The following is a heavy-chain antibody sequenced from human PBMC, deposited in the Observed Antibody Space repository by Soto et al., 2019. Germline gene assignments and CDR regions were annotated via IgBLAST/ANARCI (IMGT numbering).Heavy chain of an antibody. CDR1: GFTVSTYY. Sequence: HPGGSLRLSCAASGFTVSTYYMSWVRQAPGKGLEWVPVIYSAGSADFADSVKGRFTVSRDNSKNTLYLQMSSLRAEDTAVYYCARVPSSSYHYFDYWGQGTLVTVSS. CDR2: IYSAGSA. J-gene: IGHJ4*02. CDR3: ARVPSSSYHYFDY. D-gene: IGHD6-13*01. V-gene: IGHV3-66*01.